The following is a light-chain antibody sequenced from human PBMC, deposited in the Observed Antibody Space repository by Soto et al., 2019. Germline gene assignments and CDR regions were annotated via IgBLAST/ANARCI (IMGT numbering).Light chain of an antibody. J-gene: IGKJ1*01. V-gene: IGKV3-15*01. CDR1: ESVSNN. Sequence: EIVMTQSPVTLSLSPGERATLSCRASESVSNNLAWYQQKAGQAPRLLIYGESTRATGIPARFSGSGSGTEFTLTISSLQSEDFAVYYCQQYSIWRTFGQGTKVDIK. CDR3: QQYSIWRT. CDR2: GES.